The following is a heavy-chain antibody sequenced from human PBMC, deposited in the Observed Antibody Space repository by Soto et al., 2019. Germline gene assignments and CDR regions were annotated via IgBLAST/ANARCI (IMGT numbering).Heavy chain of an antibody. J-gene: IGHJ2*01. CDR3: ARSVAAAGGYWYFDL. D-gene: IGHD6-13*01. Sequence: SGGGVVQPGRSLRLSCAASGFTFSSYGMHWVRQAPGKGLEWVAVIWYDGSNKYYADSVKGRFTISRDNSKNTLYLQMNSLRAEDTAVYYCARSVAAAGGYWYFDLWGRGTLVTVSS. CDR1: GFTFSSYG. V-gene: IGHV3-33*01. CDR2: IWYDGSNK.